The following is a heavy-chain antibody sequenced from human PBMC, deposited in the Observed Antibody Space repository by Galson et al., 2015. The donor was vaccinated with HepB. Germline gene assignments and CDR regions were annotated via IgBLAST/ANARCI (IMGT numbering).Heavy chain of an antibody. CDR1: GFTFRNYG. V-gene: IGHV3-74*01. J-gene: IGHJ3*02. Sequence: SLRLSCAASGFTFRNYGMHWVRQAPGKGLVWVSRSNSDGSGTSYADSVKGRFTISRDNAKNTLYLQMNSLRAEDTALYYCAKDYCSSTSCYTPGAFDIWGQGTMVTVSS. CDR3: AKDYCSSTSCYTPGAFDI. CDR2: SNSDGSGT. D-gene: IGHD2-2*02.